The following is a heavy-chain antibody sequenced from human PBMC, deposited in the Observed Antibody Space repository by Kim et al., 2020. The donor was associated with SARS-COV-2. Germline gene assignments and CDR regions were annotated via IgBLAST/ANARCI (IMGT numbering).Heavy chain of an antibody. Sequence: SETLSLTCTVSGYSISSGYYWGWIRQPPGKGLEWIGSIYHSGSSYYNPSLKSRVTISVDTSKNQFSLKLSSVTAADTAVYFCARDLLAAAVDSWGQGTLV. J-gene: IGHJ4*02. CDR3: ARDLLAAAVDS. CDR1: GYSISSGYY. CDR2: IYHSGSS. D-gene: IGHD6-13*01. V-gene: IGHV4-38-2*02.